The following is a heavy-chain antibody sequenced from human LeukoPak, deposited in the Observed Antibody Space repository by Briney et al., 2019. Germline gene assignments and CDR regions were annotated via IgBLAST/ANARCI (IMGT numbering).Heavy chain of an antibody. D-gene: IGHD1-26*01. CDR3: ARDLGEGDTRARDF. Sequence: VKVSCKTSGYRFSDYGISWVRQAPGQGLQWMGWINTYSGSTVNAETFQGRATMTIDTATATAYLEVRSLISDDTAVYYCARDLGEGDTRARDFWGEGTLV. CDR1: GYRFSDYG. CDR2: INTYSGST. V-gene: IGHV1-18*01. J-gene: IGHJ4*02.